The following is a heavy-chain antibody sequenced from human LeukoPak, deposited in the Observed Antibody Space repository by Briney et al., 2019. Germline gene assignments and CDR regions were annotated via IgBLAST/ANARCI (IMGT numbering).Heavy chain of an antibody. Sequence: PSETLSLTCAVYGGSFSGYYWSWIRQPPGKGLEWIGEINHSGSTNYNPSLKSRVTISVDTSKNQFSLKLSSVTAADTAVYYCARGGRAWQQLVGKFDYWGQGTLVTVSS. CDR1: GGSFSGYY. J-gene: IGHJ4*02. CDR3: ARGGRAWQQLVGKFDY. D-gene: IGHD6-13*01. V-gene: IGHV4-34*01. CDR2: INHSGST.